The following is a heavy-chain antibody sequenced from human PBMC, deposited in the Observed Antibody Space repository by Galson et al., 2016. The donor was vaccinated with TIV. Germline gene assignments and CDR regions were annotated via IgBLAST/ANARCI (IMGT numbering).Heavy chain of an antibody. D-gene: IGHD5-18*01. Sequence: SLRLSCAASGFSVSYNYMSWVRQAPGKGLEWVSLICSDVTSYYADSVKCRFTISRDSSKNTLYLQMNSLRGEDTAVYYCAKTTPAEIQLGYYFAYWGQGTLVTVSS. CDR3: AKTTPAEIQLGYYFAY. CDR1: GFSVSYNY. CDR2: ICSDVTS. V-gene: IGHV3-53*01. J-gene: IGHJ4*02.